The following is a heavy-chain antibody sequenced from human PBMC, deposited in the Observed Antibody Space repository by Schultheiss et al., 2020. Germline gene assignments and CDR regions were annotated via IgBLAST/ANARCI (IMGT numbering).Heavy chain of an antibody. CDR2: ISSSGSTI. D-gene: IGHD2-15*01. CDR3: AKMGCSGGSCTDFDY. Sequence: GGSLRLSCAASGFTFSNAWMSWVRQAPGKGLEWVSYISSSGSTIYYADSVKGRFTVSRDNSKNTLYLQMNSLRAEDTAVYYCAKMGCSGGSCTDFDYWGQGTLVTVSS. V-gene: IGHV3-11*01. CDR1: GFTFSNAW. J-gene: IGHJ4*02.